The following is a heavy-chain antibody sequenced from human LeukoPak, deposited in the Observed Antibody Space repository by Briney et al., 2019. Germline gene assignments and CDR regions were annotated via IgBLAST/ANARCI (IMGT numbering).Heavy chain of an antibody. V-gene: IGHV6-1*01. D-gene: IGHD6-13*01. J-gene: IGHJ4*02. CDR3: ARVSGQQLDSDFDY. CDR1: GDSVPSNSAA. CDR2: TYYRSKWYN. Sequence: SQTLSLTCAISGDSVPSNSAAWNWIRQSPSRGLEWLGRTYYRSKWYNDYAVSVKSRITINPDTSKNQFSLQLNSVTPEDTAVYYCARVSGQQLDSDFDYWGQGTLVTVSS.